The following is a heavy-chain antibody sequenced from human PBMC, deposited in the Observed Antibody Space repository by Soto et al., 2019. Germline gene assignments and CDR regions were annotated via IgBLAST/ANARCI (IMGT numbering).Heavy chain of an antibody. Sequence: SVKVSCKASGGTFSSYAISWVRQAPGQGLEWMGGIIPIFGTANYAQKFQGRVAITADESTSTAYMELSSLRSEDTAVYYCATALNSGRFGEFLFLGGFDPWGQGTLVTVSS. J-gene: IGHJ5*02. D-gene: IGHD3-10*01. CDR3: ATALNSGRFGEFLFLGGFDP. V-gene: IGHV1-69*13. CDR2: IIPIFGTA. CDR1: GGTFSSYA.